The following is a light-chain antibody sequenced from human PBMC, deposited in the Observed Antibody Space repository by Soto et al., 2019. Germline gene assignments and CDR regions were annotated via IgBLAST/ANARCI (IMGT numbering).Light chain of an antibody. Sequence: IVMTQSPLSLPVTPGEPASISCRSSQSLQHSNGYNYLDWYLQKPGQSPQLLIYLGSNRASGVPDRFSGTGSGTDFTLKIIRVEAEDVGVYYCMQALQGPPTFGQGTKVEIK. CDR2: LGS. CDR1: QSLQHSNGYNY. CDR3: MQALQGPPT. V-gene: IGKV2-28*01. J-gene: IGKJ1*01.